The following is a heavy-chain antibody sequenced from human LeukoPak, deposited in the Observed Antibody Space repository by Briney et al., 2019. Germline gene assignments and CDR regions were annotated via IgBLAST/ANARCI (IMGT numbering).Heavy chain of an antibody. CDR3: ARYCSSTSCYLFAFDI. CDR1: GYTFTSYD. Sequence: GASVKVSCKASGYTFTSYDINWVRQATGQGLEWMGWMNPNSGNTGYAQKLQGRVTMTRNTSISTAYMELSSLRSEDTAVYYCARYCSSTSCYLFAFDIWGQGTMVTVSS. J-gene: IGHJ3*02. CDR2: MNPNSGNT. D-gene: IGHD2-2*01. V-gene: IGHV1-8*01.